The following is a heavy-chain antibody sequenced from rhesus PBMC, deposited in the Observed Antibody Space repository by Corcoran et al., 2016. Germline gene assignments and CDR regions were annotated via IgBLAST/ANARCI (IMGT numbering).Heavy chain of an antibody. CDR1: GGSFSSYW. V-gene: IGHV4-80*01. D-gene: IGHD4-23*01. CDR3: ARLNTVTTNSFDY. Sequence: QVQLQESGPGLVKPSETLSLTCAVSGGSFSSYWWSWIRQPPGKGLEWIGEINGNSGSTNYNPSLKSLVTISKDASKNQFSLKLSSVTAADTAVYYCARLNTVTTNSFDYWGQGVLVTVSS. J-gene: IGHJ4*01. CDR2: INGNSGST.